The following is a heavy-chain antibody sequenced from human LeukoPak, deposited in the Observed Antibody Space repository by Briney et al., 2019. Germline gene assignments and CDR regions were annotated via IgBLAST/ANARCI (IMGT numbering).Heavy chain of an antibody. V-gene: IGHV3-23*01. J-gene: IGHJ4*02. CDR2: ISGSGGST. Sequence: PGGSLRLSCAASGFTFSSYAMSWVRQAPGKGLGWVSAISGSGGSTYYADSVKGRFTISRDNSKNTLYLQMNSLRAEDTAVYYCAKEGPNYYDSSGASYYFDYWGQGTLVTVSS. CDR1: GFTFSSYA. CDR3: AKEGPNYYDSSGASYYFDY. D-gene: IGHD3-22*01.